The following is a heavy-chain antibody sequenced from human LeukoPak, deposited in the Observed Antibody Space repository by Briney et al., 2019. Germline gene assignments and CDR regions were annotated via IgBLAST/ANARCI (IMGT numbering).Heavy chain of an antibody. CDR2: INPDGSET. CDR3: RTSAARGGMDA. CDR1: GFSFSNSW. V-gene: IGHV3-7*01. Sequence: GGSLRVSCAASGFSFSNSWMSWVRQAPGQGLEWVANINPDGSETSYVDSVKGRFTISGDNAKNSLFLQMNSLRVDDTAMYYCRTSAARGGMDAWAQGTTVTVSS. D-gene: IGHD6-13*01. J-gene: IGHJ6*02.